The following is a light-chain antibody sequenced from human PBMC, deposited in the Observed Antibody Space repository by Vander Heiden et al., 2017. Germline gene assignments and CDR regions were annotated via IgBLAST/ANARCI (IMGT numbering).Light chain of an antibody. CDR3: QQEGSSPRT. V-gene: IGKV3-20*01. CDR2: GAS. Sequence: EIVLTQSPGTLSLSPGERATLSCRASQSVSSSYLAWYQQKPGQAPSLLIYGASSRATGIPDRFSGSGSGTDFTLTISRLEPEDFAVYYCQQEGSSPRTFGQGTKVEIK. CDR1: QSVSSSY. J-gene: IGKJ1*01.